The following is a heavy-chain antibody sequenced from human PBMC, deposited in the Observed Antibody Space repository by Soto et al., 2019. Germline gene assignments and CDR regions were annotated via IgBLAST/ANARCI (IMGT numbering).Heavy chain of an antibody. V-gene: IGHV4-39*01. D-gene: IGHD3-3*01. CDR1: GGSISSSSYY. CDR2: IYYSGST. J-gene: IGHJ6*02. Sequence: SETLSLTCTVSGGSISSSSYYWCWIRHPPGKGLEWIGSIYYSGSTYYNPSLKSRVTISVDTSKNQFSLKLSSVTAADTAVYYCARLPSSSYYDFWSGYGMDVWGQGTTVTVSS. CDR3: ARLPSSSYYDFWSGYGMDV.